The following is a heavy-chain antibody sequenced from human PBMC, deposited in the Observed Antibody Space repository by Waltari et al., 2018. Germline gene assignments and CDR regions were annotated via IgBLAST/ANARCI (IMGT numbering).Heavy chain of an antibody. D-gene: IGHD3-10*01. CDR1: GFTFDDYA. CDR3: AKDIKITMVRGVIIPYYYYYMDV. Sequence: EVQLVESGGGLVQPGRSLRLSCAASGFTFDDYAMHWVRQAPGKGLEWVSGISWNSGSIGYADSRKGRFTISRDNAKNSLYLQMNSLRAEDTALYYCAKDIKITMVRGVIIPYYYYYMDVWGKGTTVTVSS. V-gene: IGHV3-9*01. CDR2: ISWNSGSI. J-gene: IGHJ6*03.